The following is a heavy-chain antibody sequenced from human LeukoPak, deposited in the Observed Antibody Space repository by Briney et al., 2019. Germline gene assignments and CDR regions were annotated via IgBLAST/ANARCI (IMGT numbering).Heavy chain of an antibody. CDR2: INGSGVTT. CDR3: AKDPLYHYYMDV. J-gene: IGHJ6*03. Sequence: PGGSLRLSCAASGFTFSNHAMSWVRQAPGKGLEWVSGINGSGVTTYCADSVNGRFTISRDNSKKTLYLHMNSLRVEDTAIYYCAKDPLYHYYMDVWGRGTSVTVSS. V-gene: IGHV3-23*01. CDR1: GFTFSNHA. D-gene: IGHD3-16*02.